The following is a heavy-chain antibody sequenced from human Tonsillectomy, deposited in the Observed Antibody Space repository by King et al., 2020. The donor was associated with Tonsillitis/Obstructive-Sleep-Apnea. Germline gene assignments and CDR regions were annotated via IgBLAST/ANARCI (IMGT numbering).Heavy chain of an antibody. CDR1: GFSLINARMG. CDR2: IFSNDEK. J-gene: IGHJ3*02. V-gene: IGHV2-26*01. CDR3: ARTDDYGDHDAFDI. D-gene: IGHD4-17*01. Sequence: VTLKESGPVLVKPTETLTLTCTVSGFSLINARMGVSWIRQPPGKALEWLAHIFSNDEKSYSTSLKSRRTIAKATSKSQVVLTMTNMDPVDTATYYCARTDDYGDHDAFDIWGQGTMVTVSS.